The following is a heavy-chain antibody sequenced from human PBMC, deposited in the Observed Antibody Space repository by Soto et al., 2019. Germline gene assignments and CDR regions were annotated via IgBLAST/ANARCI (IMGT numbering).Heavy chain of an antibody. J-gene: IGHJ4*02. CDR1: GGTFSSYT. Sequence: QVQLVQSGAEVKKPGSSVKVSCKASGGTFSSYTISWVRQAPGQGLEWMGRLIPIVDISNYAQNFQDRVTITADKSPTTVYMELSSLRSEDTAVYYCARAGSYGPFDYWGQGTLVTVSS. D-gene: IGHD5-18*01. CDR3: ARAGSYGPFDY. V-gene: IGHV1-69*02. CDR2: LIPIVDIS.